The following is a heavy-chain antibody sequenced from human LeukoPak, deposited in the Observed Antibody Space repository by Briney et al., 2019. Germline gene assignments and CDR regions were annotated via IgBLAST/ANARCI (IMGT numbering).Heavy chain of an antibody. Sequence: GGSLRLSCVTSGFTFSQYWMPGVRQAPGEGLEWVANIQRDGKDILYVDSVKARFTISRDNAKNSVYLKMNSLRAEDTAVYYCAEGWCPHLYGMGDWGKGTLVTVSS. J-gene: IGHJ6*04. CDR2: IQRDGKDI. D-gene: IGHD6-19*01. CDR3: AEGWCPHLYGMGD. V-gene: IGHV3-7*03. CDR1: GFTFSQYW.